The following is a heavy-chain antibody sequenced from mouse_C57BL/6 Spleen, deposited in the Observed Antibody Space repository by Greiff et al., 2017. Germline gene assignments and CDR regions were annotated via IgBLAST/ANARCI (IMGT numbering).Heavy chain of an antibody. Sequence: LQESGPGLVKPSQSLSLTCSVTGYSFTSGYYWYLIRQFPGNNLEWRGYISFDGSNNYNQSLKNRISITLDTSKNQFFLKLNSVTTEETATYYCARWDYYGWYFDVWGTGTTVTVSS. CDR2: ISFDGSN. CDR3: ARWDYYGWYFDV. D-gene: IGHD1-1*01. J-gene: IGHJ1*03. V-gene: IGHV3-6*01. CDR1: GYSFTSGYY.